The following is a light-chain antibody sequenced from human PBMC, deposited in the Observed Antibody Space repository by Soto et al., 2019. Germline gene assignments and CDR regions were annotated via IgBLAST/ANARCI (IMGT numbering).Light chain of an antibody. CDR3: QQSYSTTRT. CDR2: AAS. Sequence: DIQMTQSPSSLSASVGDIVTITCLASQRISSYLNWYQKRPGNAPKLLVYAASNLQSGVPSRFSGSGSGTDFNLSISGLQTEDFATYYCQQSYSTTRTFGQGTRLEIK. V-gene: IGKV1-39*01. CDR1: QRISSY. J-gene: IGKJ5*01.